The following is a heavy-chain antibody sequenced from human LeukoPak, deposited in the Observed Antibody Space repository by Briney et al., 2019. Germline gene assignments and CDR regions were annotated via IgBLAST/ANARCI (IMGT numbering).Heavy chain of an antibody. V-gene: IGHV4-34*01. Sequence: SETLSLTCAVYGGSFSGYYWSWIRQPPGKGLEWIGEINHSGSTNYNPSLKSRVTISVGTSKNQFSLKLSSVTAADTAVYYCARGGSRTTVCYYYYGMDVWGQGTTVTVSS. J-gene: IGHJ6*02. CDR3: ARGGSRTTVCYYYYGMDV. CDR2: INHSGST. CDR1: GGSFSGYY. D-gene: IGHD4-17*01.